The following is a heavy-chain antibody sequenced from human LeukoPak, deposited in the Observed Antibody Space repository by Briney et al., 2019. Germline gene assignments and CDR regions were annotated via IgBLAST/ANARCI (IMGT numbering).Heavy chain of an antibody. CDR3: AREPPATGYYDY. D-gene: IGHD2-8*02. J-gene: IGHJ4*02. V-gene: IGHV1-18*01. Sequence: ASVKVSCKASGYTFTSYGISWVRQAPGQGLEWMGWISAYNGNTNYAQKFQGRVTMTRDTSTSTVYMDLSSLRSEDTAVYYCAREPPATGYYDYWGQGTLVTVSS. CDR2: ISAYNGNT. CDR1: GYTFTSYG.